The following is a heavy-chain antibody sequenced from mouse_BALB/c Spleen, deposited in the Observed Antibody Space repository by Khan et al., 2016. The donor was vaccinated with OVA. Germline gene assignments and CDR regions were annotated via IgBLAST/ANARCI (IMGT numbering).Heavy chain of an antibody. J-gene: IGHJ4*01. CDR1: GYSFTTYT. CDR3: ASLRLRVDY. Sequence: VMLVESAAELARPGASVKMSCKASGYSFTTYTIHWVKQRPGQGLEWIGNINPSSGYIEYNQKFKDKTTLTADKSSSTAYMQLSSLTSEDSVVYYCASLRLRVDYWGQGTSVTVSS. V-gene: IGHV1-4*02. CDR2: INPSSGYI. D-gene: IGHD1-2*01.